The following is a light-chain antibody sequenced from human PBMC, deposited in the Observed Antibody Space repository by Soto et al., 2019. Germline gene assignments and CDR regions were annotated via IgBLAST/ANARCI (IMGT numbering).Light chain of an antibody. CDR2: EVN. Sequence: QSALTQPASVSGSPGQSITISCTGISRDVGSYNHVSWYQQHPGKAPKLMIYEVNERPSGVSNRFSCSKSGNTASLTISGLQAEDEADYYCCSYARPTFYAFATGTKLTVL. CDR3: CSYARPTFYA. CDR1: SRDVGSYNH. V-gene: IGLV2-23*02. J-gene: IGLJ1*01.